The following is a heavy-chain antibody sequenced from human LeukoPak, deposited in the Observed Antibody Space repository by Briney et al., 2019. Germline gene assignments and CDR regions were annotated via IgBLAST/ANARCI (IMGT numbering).Heavy chain of an antibody. D-gene: IGHD3-10*01. CDR1: GSSFSSFS. Sequence: SVRVSCKTSGSSFSSFSLSWVRQAPGQGLEWMGRITPILGTSKYAQKFQGRVTITADKSTTTAFMELSSLTTEDTAVYYCARGPRGAMDAWGQGTTVIVS. V-gene: IGHV1-69*08. CDR2: ITPILGTS. CDR3: ARGPRGAMDA. J-gene: IGHJ6*02.